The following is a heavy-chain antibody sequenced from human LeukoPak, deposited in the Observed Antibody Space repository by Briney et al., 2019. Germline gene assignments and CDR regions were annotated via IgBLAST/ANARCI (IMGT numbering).Heavy chain of an antibody. CDR1: GGSISSYY. J-gene: IGHJ4*02. D-gene: IGHD4-17*01. V-gene: IGHV4-4*09. Sequence: SETLSLTCTVSGGSISSYYWSWIRQPPGKGLEWIGYIYTSGSTNYNPSLKSRVTISVDTSKNQFSLKLSSVTAADTAVYYCARLPSNHGDRDYWGQGTLVTVSS. CDR2: IYTSGST. CDR3: ARLPSNHGDRDY.